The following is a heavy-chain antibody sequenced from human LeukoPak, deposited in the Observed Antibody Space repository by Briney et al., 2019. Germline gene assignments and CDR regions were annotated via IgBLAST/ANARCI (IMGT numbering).Heavy chain of an antibody. J-gene: IGHJ4*02. V-gene: IGHV3-30*02. CDR3: ARGSATHQYSFDY. CDR2: TRYDKSDI. Sequence: GGSLRLSCAASGFTVTSYGMHWVRQAPGKGLEWVALTRYDKSDIYYADSVKGRFTISRDNSKNILYLQMNSLRAEDTAVYFCARGSATHQYSFDYWGQGTLVTVSS. D-gene: IGHD2-15*01. CDR1: GFTVTSYG.